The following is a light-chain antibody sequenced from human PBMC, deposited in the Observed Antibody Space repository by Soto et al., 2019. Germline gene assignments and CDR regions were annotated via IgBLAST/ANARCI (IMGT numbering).Light chain of an antibody. Sequence: EIVMTQSPATLSVSPGERATLSCRASQSVAGNLAWYQQIPGQAPRLLIYGTSTRATGIPARFSGSGSGTEFTLTITSLQSEDCAVYYCQQYNDWPLFTFGPGTKVDIK. CDR3: QQYNDWPLFT. J-gene: IGKJ3*01. CDR2: GTS. CDR1: QSVAGN. V-gene: IGKV3-15*01.